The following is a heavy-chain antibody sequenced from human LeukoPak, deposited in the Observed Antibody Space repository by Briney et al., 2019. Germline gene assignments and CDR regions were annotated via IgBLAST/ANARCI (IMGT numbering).Heavy chain of an antibody. V-gene: IGHV3-21*01. CDR2: ISSGSVYI. J-gene: IGHJ4*02. D-gene: IGHD6-13*01. CDR1: GFTFSGYG. Sequence: GGSLRLSCAASGFTFSGYGMNWVRQAPGKGLQWVASISSGSVYIYYADSMKGRFTISRDNAKNSMYLQMYSLRAEDTAVYYCARGPKYISATGPYYFDYWGQGTPVTVSS. CDR3: ARGPKYISATGPYYFDY.